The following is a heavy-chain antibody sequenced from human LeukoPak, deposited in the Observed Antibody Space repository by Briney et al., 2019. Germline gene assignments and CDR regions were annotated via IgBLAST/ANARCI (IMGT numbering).Heavy chain of an antibody. CDR1: GFTFSSYA. Sequence: PGGSLRLSCAASGFTFSSYAMSWVRQAPGKGPEWVSAISGSGGSTYYADSVKGRFTISRDNSKNTLYLQMNSLRAEDTAVYYCAKDHYYDSSGRLGFDPWGQGTLVTVSS. J-gene: IGHJ5*02. D-gene: IGHD3-22*01. CDR3: AKDHYYDSSGRLGFDP. CDR2: ISGSGGST. V-gene: IGHV3-23*01.